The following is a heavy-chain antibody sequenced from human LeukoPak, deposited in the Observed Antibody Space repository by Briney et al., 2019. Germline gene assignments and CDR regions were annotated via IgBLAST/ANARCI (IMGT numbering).Heavy chain of an antibody. CDR2: ISGSGGST. CDR3: AKRMISMIVVVNDAFVI. V-gene: IGHV3-23*01. J-gene: IGHJ3*02. D-gene: IGHD3-22*01. Sequence: PGGSLRLSCAASGFTFSSYAMSWVRQAPGKGLEWVSAISGSGGSTYYADSVKGRFTISRDNSKNTLYLQMNSLRAEDTAVYYCAKRMISMIVVVNDAFVIWGQGTMVTVSS. CDR1: GFTFSSYA.